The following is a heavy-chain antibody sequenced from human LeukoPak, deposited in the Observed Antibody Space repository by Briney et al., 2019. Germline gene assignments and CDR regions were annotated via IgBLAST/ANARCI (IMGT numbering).Heavy chain of an antibody. V-gene: IGHV3-23*01. Sequence: GGSLRLSCATSGFTFSSYAMSWVRQAPGKGLEWVSGISGGGARTYYPDSVKGRFTISRDNSKNTLYLQMNSLRAEDTAVYYCAKDSSYYYGSTCYIDYWGQGALVTVSS. CDR2: ISGGGART. CDR3: AKDSSYYYGSTCYIDY. J-gene: IGHJ4*02. D-gene: IGHD3-22*01. CDR1: GFTFSSYA.